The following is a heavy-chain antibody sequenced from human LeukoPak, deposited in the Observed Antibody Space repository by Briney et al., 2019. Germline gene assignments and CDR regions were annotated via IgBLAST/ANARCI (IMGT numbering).Heavy chain of an antibody. D-gene: IGHD6-13*01. CDR1: GLTFSSYA. CDR3: AKHGSCWGDKTLYCDY. V-gene: IGHV3-23*01. Sequence: GGSLRLSCAASGLTFSSYAMSWVRQAPGKGLEWVSGISCSGGGTYYADSVKGRFTISRDNSKNTLYLQMNSLRAEDTAVYYCAKHGSCWGDKTLYCDYWGQGALVTVSS. J-gene: IGHJ4*02. CDR2: ISCSGGGT.